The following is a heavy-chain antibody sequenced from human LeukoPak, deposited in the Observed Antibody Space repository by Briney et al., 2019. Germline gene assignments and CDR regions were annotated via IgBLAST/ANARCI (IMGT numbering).Heavy chain of an antibody. J-gene: IGHJ4*02. CDR3: AKTRPLDSSSWSHGDY. CDR1: GFTFSSYA. D-gene: IGHD6-13*01. Sequence: GGSLRLSCAASGFTFSSYAMSWVRQAPGKGLEWASAISGSGDSTYYGDSVKGRFTISRDNSKNTLYLQMNSLRAEDTAVYYCAKTRPLDSSSWSHGDYWGQGTLVTVSS. V-gene: IGHV3-23*01. CDR2: ISGSGDST.